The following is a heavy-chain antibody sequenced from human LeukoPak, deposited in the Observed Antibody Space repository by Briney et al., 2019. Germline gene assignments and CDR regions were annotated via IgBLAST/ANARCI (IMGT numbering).Heavy chain of an antibody. CDR2: IYTSGST. CDR3: AREITMVRGDNFDY. V-gene: IGHV4-61*02. J-gene: IGHJ4*02. CDR1: GGSISSGNYY. D-gene: IGHD3-10*01. Sequence: SQTLSLTCTVSGGSISSGNYYWSWIRQPAGKGLEWIGRIYTSGSTNYNPSLKSRVTISVDTSKNQFSLKLSSVTAADTAVYYCAREITMVRGDNFDYWGQGTLVTVSS.